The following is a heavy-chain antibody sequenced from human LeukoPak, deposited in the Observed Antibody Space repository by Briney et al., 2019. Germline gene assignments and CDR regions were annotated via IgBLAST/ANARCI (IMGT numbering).Heavy chain of an antibody. CDR3: ARLGYDFWSGPNQAFDY. D-gene: IGHD3-3*01. J-gene: IGHJ4*02. CDR1: GYSFTSYW. Sequence: GESLKISCKGSGYSFTSYWIGGVRQMPGKGLEWMGIIYPGDSDTRYSPSFQGQVTISADKSISTAYLQWSSLKASDTAMYYCARLGYDFWSGPNQAFDYWGQGTLVTVSS. V-gene: IGHV5-51*01. CDR2: IYPGDSDT.